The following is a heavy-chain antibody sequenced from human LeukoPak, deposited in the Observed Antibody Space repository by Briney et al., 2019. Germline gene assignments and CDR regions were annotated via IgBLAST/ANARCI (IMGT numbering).Heavy chain of an antibody. J-gene: IGHJ4*02. CDR1: GYSFASYW. D-gene: IGHD6-19*01. CDR2: IYPGDSDT. V-gene: IGHV5-51*01. Sequence: GESLKISCKGSGYSFASYWIGWVRQMPGKGLEWTGIIYPGDSDTRYSPSFQGQVTISVDKSISTAYLQWNSLKASDTAIYYCARQDGSAWYYFDYWGQGTLVPVSS. CDR3: ARQDGSAWYYFDY.